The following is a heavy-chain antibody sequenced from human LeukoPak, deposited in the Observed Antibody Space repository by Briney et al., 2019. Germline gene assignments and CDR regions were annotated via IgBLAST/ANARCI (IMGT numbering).Heavy chain of an antibody. CDR2: INHSGST. Sequence: PSETLSLTCAVYGGSFSGYYWSWIRRPPGKGLEWIGEINHSGSTNYNPSLKSRVTISVDTSKNQFSLKLSSVTAADTAVYYCARVSRRWFGELLPDYWGQGTLVTVSS. D-gene: IGHD3-10*01. V-gene: IGHV4-34*01. CDR1: GGSFSGYY. J-gene: IGHJ4*02. CDR3: ARVSRRWFGELLPDY.